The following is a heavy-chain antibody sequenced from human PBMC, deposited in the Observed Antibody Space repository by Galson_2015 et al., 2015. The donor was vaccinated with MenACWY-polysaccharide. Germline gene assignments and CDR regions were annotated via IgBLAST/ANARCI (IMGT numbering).Heavy chain of an antibody. D-gene: IGHD4-17*01. Sequence: QSGAEVKKPGESLKISCKGSGYIFTDYWIAWVRQMPGKGLEWMGFIYAGDSDTRYSPSFQGQVTISADKSINTAYLQWSSLKASDTATYYCARRIRTTVTAAYAFDIWGQGTMVTVSS. CDR2: IYAGDSDT. CDR1: GYIFTDYW. J-gene: IGHJ3*02. CDR3: ARRIRTTVTAAYAFDI. V-gene: IGHV5-51*03.